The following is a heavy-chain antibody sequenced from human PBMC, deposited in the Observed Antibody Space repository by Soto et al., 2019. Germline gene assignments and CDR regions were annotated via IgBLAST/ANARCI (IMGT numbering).Heavy chain of an antibody. CDR1: GGSFSGYY. J-gene: IGHJ4*02. V-gene: IGHV4-34*01. Sequence: QVQLQQWGAGLLKPSETLSLTCAVYGGSFSGYYWSWIRQPPGKGLEWIGEINHSGSTNYNPSLKSRVTISVDTSKNQFSLKLSSGTAADTAVYYCARLCPPLRGSSWLDYWGQGTLVTVSS. D-gene: IGHD6-13*01. CDR3: ARLCPPLRGSSWLDY. CDR2: INHSGST.